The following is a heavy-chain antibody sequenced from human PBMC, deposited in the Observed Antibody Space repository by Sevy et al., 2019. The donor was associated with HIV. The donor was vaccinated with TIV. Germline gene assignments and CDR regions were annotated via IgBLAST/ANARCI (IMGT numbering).Heavy chain of an antibody. J-gene: IGHJ1*01. CDR2: INPNSGGT. V-gene: IGHV1-2*02. CDR1: GYTFTGYY. Sequence: ASVKVSCKASGYTFTGYYMHWVRQAPGQGPEWMGWINPNSGGTNYARKFQGRVTMTTDTSISTAYMELSRLSSDDPAGYYGARITTIFRAGGDFQHWGQGTLFTVSS. CDR3: ARITTIFRAGGDFQH. D-gene: IGHD3-9*01.